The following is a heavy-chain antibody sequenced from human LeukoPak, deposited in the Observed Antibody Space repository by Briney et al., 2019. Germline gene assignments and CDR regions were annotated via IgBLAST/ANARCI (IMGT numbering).Heavy chain of an antibody. CDR1: GYSISSGYY. Sequence: SETLSLTCTVSGYSISSGYYWGWIRQPPGKGLEWIGSIYHSGGTYYNPSLKSRVTISVDTSKNQFSLKLSSVTAAGTAVYYCDCISTSCPFDYWGQGTLVTVPS. J-gene: IGHJ4*02. D-gene: IGHD2-2*01. CDR2: IYHSGGT. CDR3: DCISTSCPFDY. V-gene: IGHV4-38-2*02.